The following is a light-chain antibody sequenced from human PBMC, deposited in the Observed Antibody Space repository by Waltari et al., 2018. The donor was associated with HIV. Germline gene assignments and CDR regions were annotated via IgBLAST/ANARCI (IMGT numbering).Light chain of an antibody. CDR1: NNDVGPYHY. V-gene: IGLV2-14*03. J-gene: IGLJ3*02. CDR2: DVT. CDR3: SSYTSSISLV. Sequence: QSALTQPASVSGSPGHSITIPRTGTNNDVGPYHYVPWYQQHPGKAPTLMIYDVTDRPSGVSDRFSGSKSGNTASLTISGLQAEDEADYYCSSYTSSISLVFGGGTKVTVL.